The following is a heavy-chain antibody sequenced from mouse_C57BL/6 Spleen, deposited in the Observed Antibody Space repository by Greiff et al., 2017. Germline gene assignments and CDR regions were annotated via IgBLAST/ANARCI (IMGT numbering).Heavy chain of an antibody. J-gene: IGHJ1*03. CDR1: GFTFSSYA. CDR3: ARDRGYDYDGYWYFDV. CDR2: ISDGGSYT. V-gene: IGHV5-4*01. Sequence: EVKLMESGGGLVKPGGSLKLSCAASGFTFSSYAMSWVRQTPEKRLEWVATISDGGSYTYYPDNVKGRFTISRDNAKNNLYLQMSHLKSEDTAMYYCARDRGYDYDGYWYFDVWGTGTTVTVSS. D-gene: IGHD2-4*01.